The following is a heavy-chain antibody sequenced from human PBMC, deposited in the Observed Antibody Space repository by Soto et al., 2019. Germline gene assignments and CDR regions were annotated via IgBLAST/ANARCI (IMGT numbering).Heavy chain of an antibody. D-gene: IGHD3-3*01. CDR1: GFTFSSYG. Sequence: GGSLRLSCAASGFTFSSYGMHWVRQAPGKGLEWVAVIWYDGSSKYYADSVRGRFTISRDNSKNTLYLQMNSLRAEDTAVYYCARVFGVTYFDYWGQGTLVTVSS. CDR3: ARVFGVTYFDY. J-gene: IGHJ4*02. V-gene: IGHV3-33*01. CDR2: IWYDGSSK.